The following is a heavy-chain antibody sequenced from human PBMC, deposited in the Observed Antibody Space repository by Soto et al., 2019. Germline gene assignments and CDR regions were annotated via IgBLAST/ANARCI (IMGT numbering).Heavy chain of an antibody. D-gene: IGHD3-9*01. Sequence: SETLSLTCSVSGGSISSYYWSLIRQPPGKGLEWIGYIYYSGSTNYNPSLKSRVAISVDTSKNQFSLKLSSVTAADTAVYYCARLLRYFDWYYYGMDVWGQGTTVTVSS. V-gene: IGHV4-59*08. CDR3: ARLLRYFDWYYYGMDV. J-gene: IGHJ6*02. CDR1: GGSISSYY. CDR2: IYYSGST.